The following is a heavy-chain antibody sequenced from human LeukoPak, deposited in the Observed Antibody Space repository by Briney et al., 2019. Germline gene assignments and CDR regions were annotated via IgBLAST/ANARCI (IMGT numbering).Heavy chain of an antibody. J-gene: IGHJ5*02. Sequence: PSETLSLTCTVSGGSISSYYWSWIRQPPGKGLEWIGYIYYSGSTNYNPSLKSRVTISVDTSKNQFSLKLSSVTAADTAVYYCARAEVLVNWNYSPVWFDPWGQGTLVTVSS. CDR1: GGSISSYY. D-gene: IGHD1-7*01. V-gene: IGHV4-59*12. CDR2: IYYSGST. CDR3: ARAEVLVNWNYSPVWFDP.